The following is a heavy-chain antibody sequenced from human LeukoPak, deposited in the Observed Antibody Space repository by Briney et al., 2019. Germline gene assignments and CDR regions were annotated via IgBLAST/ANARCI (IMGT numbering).Heavy chain of an antibody. Sequence: SVKVSCKASGGAFSSYAISRVRQAPGQGLEWMGRIIPILGIANYAQKFQGRVTITADKSTSTAYMELSSLRSEDTAVYYCARVEGNESFDYWGQGTLVTVSS. CDR1: GGAFSSYA. D-gene: IGHD1-1*01. CDR2: IIPILGIA. J-gene: IGHJ4*02. CDR3: ARVEGNESFDY. V-gene: IGHV1-69*04.